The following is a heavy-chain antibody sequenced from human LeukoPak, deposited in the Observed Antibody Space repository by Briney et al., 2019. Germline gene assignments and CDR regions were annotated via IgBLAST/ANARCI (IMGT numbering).Heavy chain of an antibody. CDR1: GFSFSSYA. CDR3: VKVAVAGYYYYGMDV. V-gene: IGHV3-64D*06. Sequence: GGSLRLSCSASGFSFSSYAMDWVRQAPGKGLEYVSAISSNGGSTYYADSVKGRFTISRDNSKNTLYLQMSSLRAEDTAVYYCVKVAVAGYYYYGMDVWGQGTTVTVSS. J-gene: IGHJ6*02. D-gene: IGHD6-19*01. CDR2: ISSNGGST.